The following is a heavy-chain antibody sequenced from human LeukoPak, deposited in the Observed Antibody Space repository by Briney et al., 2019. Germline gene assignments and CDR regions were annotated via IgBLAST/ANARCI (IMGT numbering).Heavy chain of an antibody. V-gene: IGHV3-23*01. CDR1: GFTFSSHG. D-gene: IGHD3-3*01. J-gene: IGHJ4*02. Sequence: GGTLRLSCAASGFTFSSHGMNWVRQAPGKGLEWVSGISSNGVITYYADSVKGRFTISRDNSKGTVYLQMNSLRAEDTAVYYCARDQSSDFWSGYYYFDYWGQGTLVTVSS. CDR2: ISSNGVIT. CDR3: ARDQSSDFWSGYYYFDY.